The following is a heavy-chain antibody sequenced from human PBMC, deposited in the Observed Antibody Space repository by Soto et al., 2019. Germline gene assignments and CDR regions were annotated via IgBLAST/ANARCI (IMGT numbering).Heavy chain of an antibody. V-gene: IGHV3-74*01. CDR1: GFTFSSYW. CDR2: INTDGTST. CDR3: ERDLAPYGSRGGRAV. D-gene: IGHD6-13*01. Sequence: PGGSLRLSCVASGFTFSSYWMLWVRQAPGKGLVWVSRINTDGTSTNYADSVKGRFTISRDNAKNTLYVQMNSLRAEDTAVYYCERDLAPYGSRGGRAVGAQGPMVTVP. J-gene: IGHJ4*02.